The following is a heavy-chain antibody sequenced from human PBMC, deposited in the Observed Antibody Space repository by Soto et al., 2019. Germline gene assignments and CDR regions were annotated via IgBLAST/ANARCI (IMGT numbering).Heavy chain of an antibody. CDR1: GFTFTNYA. CDR3: AKADGEQWLIPHLDN. J-gene: IGHJ4*02. D-gene: IGHD6-19*01. Sequence: EVHLSESGGGLVQPGESLRLSCTTSGFTFTNYAINWVRQAPGKGLEWVSVIGATGATYYADSVKGRFTVSRDSSKNRVYLQMNSLRVEDTAVYYCAKADGEQWLIPHLDNWGQGTLVTVS. CDR2: IGATGAT. V-gene: IGHV3-23*01.